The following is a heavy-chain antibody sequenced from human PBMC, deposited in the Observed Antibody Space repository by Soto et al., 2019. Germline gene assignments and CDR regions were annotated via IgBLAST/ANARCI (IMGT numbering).Heavy chain of an antibody. V-gene: IGHV3-23*01. Sequence: GGFLRLSCAASGFTFSSYAMSWVRQAPGKGLEWVSSFSGSGDNTDYADPVKGRFTISRDNSKNTLYMQMNSLRAEDTAVYYCAKDRYDILTGYPIQYGMDVWGQGTTVTVSS. D-gene: IGHD3-9*01. CDR3: AKDRYDILTGYPIQYGMDV. J-gene: IGHJ6*02. CDR1: GFTFSSYA. CDR2: FSGSGDNT.